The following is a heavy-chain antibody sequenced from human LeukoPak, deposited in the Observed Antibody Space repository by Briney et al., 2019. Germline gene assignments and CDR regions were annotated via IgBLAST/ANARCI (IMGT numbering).Heavy chain of an antibody. Sequence: GDSLRLSCAASGTRFTSNTTSWVRQAPGEGLELDSSIRSSSTYTHYADSVKGRFTISRDNATNSLYLQMNSLRAEDTAVYYCARDLLFFSTRKTAYEMDVWGKGTTVTVSS. CDR1: GTRFTSNT. CDR3: ARDLLFFSTRKTAYEMDV. V-gene: IGHV3-21*06. CDR2: IRSSSTYT. J-gene: IGHJ6*04. D-gene: IGHD1-14*01.